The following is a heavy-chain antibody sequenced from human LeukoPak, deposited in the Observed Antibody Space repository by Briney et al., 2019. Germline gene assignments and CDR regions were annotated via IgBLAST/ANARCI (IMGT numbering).Heavy chain of an antibody. CDR1: GYTLTELS. CDR2: FDPEDGET. V-gene: IGHV1-24*01. J-gene: IGHJ1*01. CDR3: ATIRYDILTGSEVEYFQH. Sequence: ASVTVSCKVSGYTLTELSMHWVRQAPGKGLEWMGGFDPEDGETIYAQKFQGRVTMTEDTSTDTAYMELSSLRSEDTAVYYCATIRYDILTGSEVEYFQHWGQGTLVTVSS. D-gene: IGHD3-9*01.